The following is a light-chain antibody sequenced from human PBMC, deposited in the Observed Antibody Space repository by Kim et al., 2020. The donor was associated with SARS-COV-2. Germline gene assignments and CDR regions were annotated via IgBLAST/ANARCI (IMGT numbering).Light chain of an antibody. CDR1: RSVLYSSNNKNY. V-gene: IGKV4-1*01. CDR3: QQYYNIPFT. Sequence: ATINCKSSRSVLYSSNNKNYLAWYQQKPGQPPKLLIYWASTRESGVPDRFSGSGSGTDFTLTISSLQAEDVAVYYCQQYYNIPFTFGPGTKVDIK. J-gene: IGKJ3*01. CDR2: WAS.